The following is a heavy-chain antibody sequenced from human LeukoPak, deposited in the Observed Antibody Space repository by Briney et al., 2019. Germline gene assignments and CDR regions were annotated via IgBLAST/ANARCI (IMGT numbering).Heavy chain of an antibody. D-gene: IGHD3-10*01. Sequence: SETLSLTCTVSGGSISSSSYYWGWIRQPPGKGLEWIGEINHSGSTNYNPSLKSRVTISVDTSKNQFSLKLSSVTAADTAVYYCARQKRYYYGSGSSINWFDPWGQGTLVTVSS. V-gene: IGHV4-39*01. CDR3: ARQKRYYYGSGSSINWFDP. CDR2: INHSGST. CDR1: GGSISSSSYY. J-gene: IGHJ5*02.